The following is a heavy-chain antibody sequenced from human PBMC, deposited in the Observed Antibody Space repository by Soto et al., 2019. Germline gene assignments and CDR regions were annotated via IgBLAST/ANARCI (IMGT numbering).Heavy chain of an antibody. J-gene: IGHJ6*02. CDR1: GGTFGKNA. D-gene: IGHD6-25*01. CDR3: AKSRAAAPPRVGMDV. Sequence: GASVKVSCKASGGTFGKNAFSWVRQAPGQGLEWMGGIIPFFHAPNYAQKFQGRVTITADESMNMVFMEMSSLRSEDTAICYCAKSRAAAPPRVGMDVWGQGTTVTVSS. V-gene: IGHV1-69*13. CDR2: IIPFFHAP.